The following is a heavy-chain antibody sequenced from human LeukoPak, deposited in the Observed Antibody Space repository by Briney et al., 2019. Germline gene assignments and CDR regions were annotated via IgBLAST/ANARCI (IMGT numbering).Heavy chain of an antibody. V-gene: IGHV4-61*09. CDR1: DDPINSGVYY. CDR2: IYTSGTTT. J-gene: IGHJ6*03. CDR3: ARAKKRSGRSRNFYLDV. D-gene: IGHD1-26*01. Sequence: SETLSLTCTVSDDPINSGVYYWNWIRQPAGKGLEWIGHIYTSGTTTNSNPSLKSRVAISLATSKNHFSLKLSSVTAAVTAVYYCARAKKRSGRSRNFYLDVWGKGTTVTVSS.